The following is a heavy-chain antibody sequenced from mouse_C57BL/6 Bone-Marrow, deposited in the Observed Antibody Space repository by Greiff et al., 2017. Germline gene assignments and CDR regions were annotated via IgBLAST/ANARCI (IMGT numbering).Heavy chain of an antibody. CDR3: AIDGYLSWFAY. V-gene: IGHV1-69*01. J-gene: IGHJ3*01. D-gene: IGHD2-3*01. CDR2: IDPSDSYT. CDR1: GYTFTSYW. Sequence: QVQLQQPGAELVMPGASVKLSCKASGYTFTSYWMHWVKQRPGQGLEWIGEIDPSDSYTNYNQKFKGKSTLTVDKSSSTAYMQLSSLTSEDSAVYYCAIDGYLSWFAYWGQGTLVTVSA.